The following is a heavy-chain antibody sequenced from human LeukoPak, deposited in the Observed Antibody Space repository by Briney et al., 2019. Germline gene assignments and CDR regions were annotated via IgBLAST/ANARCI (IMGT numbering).Heavy chain of an antibody. CDR2: IKSKTDGETT. Sequence: GGSLRLSCAASGFTFSNAWMTWVRQAPGKGLEWVGRIKSKTDGETTDYTEPVKGRFTISRDVSKNTLYLRMNSLKSEDTAVYYCTTYKVTTAFDLWGRGTLVTVSS. J-gene: IGHJ2*01. CDR1: GFTFSNAW. CDR3: TTYKVTTAFDL. V-gene: IGHV3-15*01. D-gene: IGHD4-17*01.